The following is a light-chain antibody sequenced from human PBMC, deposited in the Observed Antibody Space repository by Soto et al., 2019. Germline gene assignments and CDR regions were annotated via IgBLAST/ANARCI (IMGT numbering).Light chain of an antibody. CDR2: GAS. CDR1: ESVSSN. CDR3: QQYNNWPIT. Sequence: EVVMTQSPATLSVSPGERATLSCRASESVSSNLAWYQQRPGQAPRLVIYGASTRATGIPARFSGSGSGTEFTLTISSLQSEDFEVYYCQQYNNWPITFGQGTRLEIK. V-gene: IGKV3-15*01. J-gene: IGKJ5*01.